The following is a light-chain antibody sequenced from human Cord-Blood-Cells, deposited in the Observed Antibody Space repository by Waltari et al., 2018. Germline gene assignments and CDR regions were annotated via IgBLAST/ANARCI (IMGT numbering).Light chain of an antibody. CDR2: KDS. V-gene: IGLV3-25*02. Sequence: SYELTQPPSVSVSPGQTARITCSGDALPQQYAYWYQQKPGQAPVQVIYKDSERPSGFPERFSGSSSGNTVTLTICGVQAEDEADYYCKSAASSGTFVVFCGGTKLTVL. CDR3: KSAASSGTFVV. J-gene: IGLJ2*01. CDR1: ALPQQY.